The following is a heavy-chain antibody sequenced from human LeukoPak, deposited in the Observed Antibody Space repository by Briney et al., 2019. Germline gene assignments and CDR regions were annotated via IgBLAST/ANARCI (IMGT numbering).Heavy chain of an antibody. Sequence: SETLSLTCTVSGGSISSSSYYWGWIRQPPGKGLEWIGSIYYSGSTYYNPTLKSRVTISVDTSKNQFSLKLSSVTAADTAVYYCARGGRKTTVVTSYYYDYYMDVWGKGTTVTVSS. CDR3: ARGGRKTTVVTSYYYDYYMDV. J-gene: IGHJ6*03. V-gene: IGHV4-39*07. CDR1: GGSISSSSYY. D-gene: IGHD4-23*01. CDR2: IYYSGST.